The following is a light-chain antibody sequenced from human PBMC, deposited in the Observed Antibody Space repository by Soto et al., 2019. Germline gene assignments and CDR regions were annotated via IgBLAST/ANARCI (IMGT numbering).Light chain of an antibody. V-gene: IGLV2-8*01. CDR1: SSDVGGYNY. CDR2: EVS. J-gene: IGLJ1*01. Sequence: QSALTQPPSASGSPAQSVTISCTGTSSDVGGYNYVSWYQQHPGKAPKLMIYEVSKRPSGVPDRFSGSKSGNTASLTVSGLQAEDEADYYCSSYAGSNNSYVFGTGTKLTVL. CDR3: SSYAGSNNSYV.